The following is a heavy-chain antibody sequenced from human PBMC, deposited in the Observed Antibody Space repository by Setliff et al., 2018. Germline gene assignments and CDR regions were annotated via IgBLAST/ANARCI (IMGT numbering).Heavy chain of an antibody. CDR2: IDSSSTWI. D-gene: IGHD2-2*01. CDR1: GFTFSSYT. Sequence: PGGSLRLSCAASGFTFSSYTMNWVRQAPGQGLEWVSSIDSSSTWIYYADSVKGQFTISRDNAENSLYLQMNSLRTEDTAVYFCARVAMGASCSGTSCQKYRFDYWGQGTLVTVSS. CDR3: ARVAMGASCSGTSCQKYRFDY. J-gene: IGHJ4*02. V-gene: IGHV3-21*01.